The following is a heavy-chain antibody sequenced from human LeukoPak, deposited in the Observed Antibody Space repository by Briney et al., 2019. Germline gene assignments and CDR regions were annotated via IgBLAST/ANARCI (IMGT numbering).Heavy chain of an antibody. Sequence: SVNVSCLASGYTFPSYDLSWVRQAPGQGLEWMGWISAYNGNTNYAQKLQGRVTMNTDTSTSTAYMELRSLRSDDTAVYYCARAGATPTSDYWGQGTLVTVSS. CDR3: ARAGATPTSDY. CDR2: ISAYNGNT. D-gene: IGHD4/OR15-4a*01. V-gene: IGHV1-18*01. J-gene: IGHJ4*02. CDR1: GYTFPSYD.